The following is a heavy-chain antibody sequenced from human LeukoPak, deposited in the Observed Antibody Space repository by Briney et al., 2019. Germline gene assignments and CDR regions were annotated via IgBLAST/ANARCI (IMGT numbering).Heavy chain of an antibody. V-gene: IGHV4-4*07. CDR2: IHSSGST. D-gene: IGHD2-2*01. CDR1: GGSISNYY. J-gene: IGHJ5*02. Sequence: SETLSLTCTVSGGSISNYYWSWIRQPAGKGLEWIGRIHSSGSTNYNPSLKSQVTMSVDTSKNQFSLKLTSVTAADTAVYFCARGRRRGISCRGSSCYEGDWFDPWGQGILVTVSS. CDR3: ARGRRRGISCRGSSCYEGDWFDP.